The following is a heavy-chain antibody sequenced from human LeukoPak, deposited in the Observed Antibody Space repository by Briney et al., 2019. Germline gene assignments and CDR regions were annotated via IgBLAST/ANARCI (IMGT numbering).Heavy chain of an antibody. CDR2: ISGDGGST. J-gene: IGHJ4*02. CDR1: GFTFDDYA. CDR3: ARDSDYGDGFDY. D-gene: IGHD4-17*01. V-gene: IGHV3-43*02. Sequence: GGSLRLSCAASGFTFDDYAMHWVRQAPGKGLEWVSLISGDGGSTYYADSVKGRFLLSRDNSLNTLYLQMNSLRAGDTAVYYCARDSDYGDGFDYWGLGTLVTVSS.